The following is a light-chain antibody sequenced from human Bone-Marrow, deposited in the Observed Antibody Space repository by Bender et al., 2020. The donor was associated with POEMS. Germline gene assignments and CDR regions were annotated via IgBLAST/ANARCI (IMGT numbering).Light chain of an antibody. CDR3: APWDGGLNGPV. CDR1: TSNIGGND. V-gene: IGLV1-44*01. CDR2: EVT. Sequence: QSILTQPPSKSGTPGQTVTISCSGGTSNIGGNDVSWYQQHPGKAPKLIIYEVTKRPSGVPDRFSGSKSGTSASLAISGLQFEDEGDYYCAPWDGGLNGPVFGGGTKLTVL. J-gene: IGLJ3*02.